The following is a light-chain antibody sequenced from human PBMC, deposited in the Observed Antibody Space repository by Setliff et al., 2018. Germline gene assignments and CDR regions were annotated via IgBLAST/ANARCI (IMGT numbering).Light chain of an antibody. J-gene: IGLJ2*01. CDR1: SSDVGGYNY. CDR2: DVS. V-gene: IGLV2-14*01. Sequence: QSALTQPPSASGSPGQSVTISCTGTSSDVGGYNYVSWYQQHPGKAPKLMVYDVSKRPSGVSNRFSGSKSGNTASLTISGLQAEDEADYYCSSYTSSSTVVFGGGTK. CDR3: SSYTSSSTVV.